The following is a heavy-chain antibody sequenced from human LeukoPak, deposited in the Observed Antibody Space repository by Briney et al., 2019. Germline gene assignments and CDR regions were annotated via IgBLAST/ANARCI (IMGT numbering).Heavy chain of an antibody. Sequence: GGSLRLSCAASGFTFSSYSMNWVRQAPGKGLEYVSGISSKGGSTHYAEFVKGRLTISRDNSKDTVYLQMRNLRPEDTAVYYCVRFSGYDCFDYWGQGTLVTVSS. CDR1: GFTFSSYS. D-gene: IGHD5-12*01. V-gene: IGHV3-64D*06. J-gene: IGHJ4*02. CDR2: ISSKGGST. CDR3: VRFSGYDCFDY.